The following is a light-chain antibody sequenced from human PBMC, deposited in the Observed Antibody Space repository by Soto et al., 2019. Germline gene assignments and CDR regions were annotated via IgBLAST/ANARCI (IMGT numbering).Light chain of an antibody. V-gene: IGLV2-11*01. CDR1: TSDVGGSDY. Sequence: QSALTQPRSVSGSPGQSVTISCTGATSDVGGSDYVSWYQHHPGKAPELMLYDVNKRPSGVPDRFSGSKSGTTAALTISGLQTEDEADYYCCSYAGSLTLYVFGSGTKVTVL. J-gene: IGLJ1*01. CDR3: CSYAGSLTLYV. CDR2: DVN.